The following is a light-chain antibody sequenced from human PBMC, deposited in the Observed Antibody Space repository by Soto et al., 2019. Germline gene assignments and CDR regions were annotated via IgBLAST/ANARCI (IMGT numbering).Light chain of an antibody. V-gene: IGKV1-5*01. CDR2: NTS. J-gene: IGKJ1*01. Sequence: DIKLTQSPSTLPASFLDRLAIXCRASQTISRWLAWYQQKPGKAPKLLIYNTSTLESGVPSRFTASGSGTEFTLTIASLQPDDFATYYCQQYNGYSRTFGQGTKVDIK. CDR1: QTISRW. CDR3: QQYNGYSRT.